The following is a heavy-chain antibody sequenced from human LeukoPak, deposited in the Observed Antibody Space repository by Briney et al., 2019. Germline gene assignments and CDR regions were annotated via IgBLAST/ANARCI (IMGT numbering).Heavy chain of an antibody. CDR1: GYSISSGYY. J-gene: IGHJ3*02. V-gene: IGHV4-38-2*02. Sequence: PSETLSLTCDVSGYSISSGYYWGWIRQPPGKGLEWLGRIYHSGSTYNNPSLKSRVTISVDTSKNQFSLKLSSVTAADTAMYYCARDCSGGSCYAFDIWGQGTMVIVSS. D-gene: IGHD2-15*01. CDR3: ARDCSGGSCYAFDI. CDR2: IYHSGST.